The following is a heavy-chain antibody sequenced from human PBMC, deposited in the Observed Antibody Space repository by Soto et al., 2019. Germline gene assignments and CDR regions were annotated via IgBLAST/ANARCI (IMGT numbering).Heavy chain of an antibody. Sequence: QLQLQQWGAGLLKPSETLSLTCAVYGGSFSGYYYYWIRQPPGKGLEWIGEINRSGSTNYNQSLKSRVTISVDTSKNQFSLSLSSVTAADAAIYYCARGRLTTLPPITWGQGTLVTVSS. CDR3: ARGRLTTLPPIT. J-gene: IGHJ4*02. CDR1: GGSFSGYY. V-gene: IGHV4-34*01. D-gene: IGHD4-17*01. CDR2: INRSGST.